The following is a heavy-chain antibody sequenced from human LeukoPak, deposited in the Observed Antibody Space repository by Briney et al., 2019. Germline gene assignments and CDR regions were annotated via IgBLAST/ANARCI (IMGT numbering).Heavy chain of an antibody. CDR3: ARDLWLQSIYFFDS. CDR2: IIPIFGIA. CDR1: GGTFSSYA. Sequence: WASVKVSCKASGGTFSSYAISWVRQAPGQGLEWMGRIIPIFGIANYAQKFQGRVTITADKSTSTAYMELSSLRSEDTAVYYCARDLWLQSIYFFDSWGQGTLVTVSS. D-gene: IGHD5-24*01. V-gene: IGHV1-69*04. J-gene: IGHJ4*02.